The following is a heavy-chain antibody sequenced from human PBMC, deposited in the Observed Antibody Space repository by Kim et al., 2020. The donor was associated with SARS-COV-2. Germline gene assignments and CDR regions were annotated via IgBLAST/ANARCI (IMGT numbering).Heavy chain of an antibody. J-gene: IGHJ4*02. CDR1: GGTFSSYA. CDR2: IIPIFGTA. D-gene: IGHD4-17*01. CDR3: ARGPFIYYGGNSGGFPTDY. V-gene: IGHV1-69*13. Sequence: SVKVSCKASGGTFSSYAISWVRQAPGQGLEWMGGIIPIFGTANYAQKFQGRVTITADESTSTAYMELSSLRSEDTAVYYCARGPFIYYGGNSGGFPTDYWGQGTLVTVSS.